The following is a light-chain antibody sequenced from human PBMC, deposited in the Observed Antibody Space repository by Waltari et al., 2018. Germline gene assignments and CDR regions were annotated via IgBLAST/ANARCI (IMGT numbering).Light chain of an antibody. Sequence: EILLTQSPVTLSVSTGERATLSCKASQSVRSYLAWYQQKPGQAPRLLIYDASNRASGIPARCSGSASATDFTITISNVEPEDFAVYYCQQRHDWPLNFGGGTKLEIK. CDR3: QQRHDWPLN. V-gene: IGKV3-11*01. CDR2: DAS. CDR1: QSVRSY. J-gene: IGKJ4*01.